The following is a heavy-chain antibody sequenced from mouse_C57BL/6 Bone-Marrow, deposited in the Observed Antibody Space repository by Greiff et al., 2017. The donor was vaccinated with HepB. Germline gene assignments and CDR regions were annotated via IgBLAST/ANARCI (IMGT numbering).Heavy chain of an antibody. D-gene: IGHD2-4*01. CDR2: ILPGSGST. CDR1: GYTFTGYW. Sequence: QIQLQQSGAELMKPGASVKLSCKASGYTFTGYWIAWVKQRPGHGLEWIGEILPGSGSTNYNEKLKGKATFTADTSSNTVYMQLSSLTTEYSSIYDCDRGGLRWYFDVWGTGTTVTVSS. J-gene: IGHJ1*03. V-gene: IGHV1-9*01. CDR3: DRGGLRWYFDV.